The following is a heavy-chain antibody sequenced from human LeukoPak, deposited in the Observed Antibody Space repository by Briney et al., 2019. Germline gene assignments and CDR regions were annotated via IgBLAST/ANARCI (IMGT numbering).Heavy chain of an antibody. Sequence: ASVKVSCKASGYTFTSYGISWVRQAPGQGLEWVGWISAHNGNTNYAQKLQGRVTMTTDTSTSTAYMELRSLRSDDTAVYYCTRDLPYSSSWESIDYWGQGTLVTVSS. J-gene: IGHJ4*02. CDR3: TRDLPYSSSWESIDY. V-gene: IGHV1-18*01. CDR2: ISAHNGNT. D-gene: IGHD6-13*01. CDR1: GYTFTSYG.